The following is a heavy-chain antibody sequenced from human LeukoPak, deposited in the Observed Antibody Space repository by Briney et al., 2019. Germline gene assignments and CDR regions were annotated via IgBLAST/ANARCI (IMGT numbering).Heavy chain of an antibody. CDR3: ARADYDFWSTTADYYYGMDV. V-gene: IGHV1-8*01. D-gene: IGHD3-3*01. Sequence: ASVKVSCKASGYTFTSYDINWVRQAPGQGLEWMGWMNPNSGNTGYAQKFQGRVTMTRNTSISTAYMELSSLRSEDTAVYYCARADYDFWSTTADYYYGMDVWGQGTTVTVSS. J-gene: IGHJ6*02. CDR2: MNPNSGNT. CDR1: GYTFTSYD.